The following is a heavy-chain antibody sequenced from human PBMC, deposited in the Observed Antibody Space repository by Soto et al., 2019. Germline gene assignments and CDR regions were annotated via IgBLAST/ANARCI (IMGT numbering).Heavy chain of an antibody. D-gene: IGHD6-19*01. CDR2: ISTFNGNA. V-gene: IGHV1-18*04. Sequence: QVQLVQSVAEVKKPGASVKVSCKASGYTFSSNGVIWVRQAPGQGLEWMGWISTFNGNAHYAQKFQGRVTMTTDTSTNTAYMELTSLSSDDTAVYYCARLHGYSSGWYDYWGQGTLVTVSS. CDR3: ARLHGYSSGWYDY. CDR1: GYTFSSNG. J-gene: IGHJ4*02.